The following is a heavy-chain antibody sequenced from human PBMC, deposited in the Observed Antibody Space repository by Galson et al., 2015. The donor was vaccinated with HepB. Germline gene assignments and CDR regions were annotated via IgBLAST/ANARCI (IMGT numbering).Heavy chain of an antibody. J-gene: IGHJ3*02. D-gene: IGHD6-13*01. CDR2: ISAYTGDT. CDR1: GYTFTSYG. V-gene: IGHV1-18*01. Sequence: SVKVSCKASGYTFTSYGIIWVRQAPGQGLEWMGWISAYTGDTNYAQSLQGRVTMTTDTSTSTAYMELRSLRSDDTAVYYCARPKGFASSWYAAFEIWGQGTMVTVSS. CDR3: ARPKGFASSWYAAFEI.